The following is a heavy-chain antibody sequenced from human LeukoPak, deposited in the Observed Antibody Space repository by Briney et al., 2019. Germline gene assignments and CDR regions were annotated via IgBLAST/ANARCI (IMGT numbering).Heavy chain of an antibody. Sequence: ASVKVSCKASGYTFTSYGISWVRQAPAQGLEWMGGIGAYNGNTNYAQTLQGRVTMTTDTSTSTAYMELRIMRSDDAAVDYCARDSFSLFVGNGLFYDSSGYPVDYWGQGTMVTVSS. D-gene: IGHD3-22*01. CDR3: ARDSFSLFVGNGLFYDSSGYPVDY. J-gene: IGHJ4*02. V-gene: IGHV1-18*01. CDR2: IGAYNGNT. CDR1: GYTFTSYG.